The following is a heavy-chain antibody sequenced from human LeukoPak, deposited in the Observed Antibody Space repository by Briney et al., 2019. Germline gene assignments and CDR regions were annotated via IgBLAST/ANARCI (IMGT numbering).Heavy chain of an antibody. CDR3: ARGAGPNGGYVDY. CDR1: GFTFSSYG. CDR2: ISYDGSNK. Sequence: GRSLRLSCAASGFTFSSYGMHWVRQAPGKGLEWVAVISYDGSNKYYADSVKGRFTISRDNAQNTLHLQMDSLSLEDTAVYYWARGAGPNGGYVDYWGQGTLVTASS. J-gene: IGHJ4*02. V-gene: IGHV3-30*03. D-gene: IGHD4-23*01.